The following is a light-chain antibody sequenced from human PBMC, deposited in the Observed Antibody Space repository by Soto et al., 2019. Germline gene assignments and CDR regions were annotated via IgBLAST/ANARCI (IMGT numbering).Light chain of an antibody. CDR1: QSVRSY. CDR2: GAS. J-gene: IGKJ5*01. Sequence: DILMTQSPATLSVSLVDRATFSCRASQSVRSYLAWYQQKPGQAPRLLIYGASTRATGIPARFSGSGSETEFTLTIRSLQSDDFAVYFCQQYNNWPSFGQGTRVDIK. V-gene: IGKV3-15*01. CDR3: QQYNNWPS.